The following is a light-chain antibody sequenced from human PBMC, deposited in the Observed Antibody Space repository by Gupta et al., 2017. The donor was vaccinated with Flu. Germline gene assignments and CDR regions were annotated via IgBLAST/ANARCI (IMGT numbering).Light chain of an antibody. J-gene: IGKJ1*01. CDR3: QQSDNMPWT. V-gene: IGKV1-39*01. Sequence: YGVTITCRASQTIRQDLNWYQQRPGEVPNILIYVVSKLRSGVPSRFSGSGSGTHFTLTITSLQPEDYGTYYCQQSDNMPWTLGQGTKV. CDR1: QTIRQD. CDR2: VVS.